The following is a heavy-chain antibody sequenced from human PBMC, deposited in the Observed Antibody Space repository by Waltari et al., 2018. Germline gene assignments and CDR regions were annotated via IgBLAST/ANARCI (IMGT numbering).Heavy chain of an antibody. Sequence: QVQLVESGGGVVQPGRSLRLSCAASGFSFSSYGMHWVRQAPGKTLEWVAVISYDGNNEYYADSVKGRFTISRDNSKNTLDLQMNSLRAEETAVYYCAKDQYYNFWSPGSYFDYWGQGILVTVSS. CDR1: GFSFSSYG. V-gene: IGHV3-30*18. CDR3: AKDQYYNFWSPGSYFDY. CDR2: ISYDGNNE. J-gene: IGHJ4*02. D-gene: IGHD3-3*01.